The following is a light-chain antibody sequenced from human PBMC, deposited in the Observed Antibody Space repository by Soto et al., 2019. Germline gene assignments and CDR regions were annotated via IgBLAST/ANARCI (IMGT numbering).Light chain of an antibody. J-gene: IGLJ3*02. CDR3: SSYTGSGTLWV. CDR1: SSDIGGYNY. CDR2: QVI. V-gene: IGLV2-14*03. Sequence: QSALTQHASVSGSPGKSITISCIGTSSDIGGYNYVSWYQQHPDKAPKLMIYQVINRPSGVSDRFSGSKSGNTAFLTISGRQAEDEADYYCSSYTGSGTLWVFGGGTKLTVL.